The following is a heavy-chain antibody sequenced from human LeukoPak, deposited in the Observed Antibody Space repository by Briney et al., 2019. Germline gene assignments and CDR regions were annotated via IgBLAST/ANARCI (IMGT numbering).Heavy chain of an antibody. D-gene: IGHD2-2*02. V-gene: IGHV4-30-2*01. CDR2: IYHSGST. CDR3: ARAGYCSSTSCYNWFDP. CDR1: GGSISSGGYY. Sequence: PSQTLSLTCTVSGGSISSGGYYWSWIRQPPGKGLEWIGYIYHSGSTYYNPSLKSRVTISVDRSKNQFSLKLSSVTAADTAVYYCARAGYCSSTSCYNWFDPWGQGTLVTVSS. J-gene: IGHJ5*02.